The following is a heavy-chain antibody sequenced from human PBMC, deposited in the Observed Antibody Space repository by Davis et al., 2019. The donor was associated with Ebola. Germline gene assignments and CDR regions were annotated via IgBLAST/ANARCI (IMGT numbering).Heavy chain of an antibody. D-gene: IGHD2-2*01. CDR1: GFTVSSNY. V-gene: IGHV3-53*05. Sequence: GESLKISCAASGFTVSSNYMSWVRQAPGKGLEWVSLIDYDGGTTHYADSVKGRFTISRDNSKNTLYLQMSSLRAEDTAVYYCVKAGYQLLPYGMDVWGQGTTVTVSS. CDR2: IDYDGGTT. J-gene: IGHJ6*02. CDR3: VKAGYQLLPYGMDV.